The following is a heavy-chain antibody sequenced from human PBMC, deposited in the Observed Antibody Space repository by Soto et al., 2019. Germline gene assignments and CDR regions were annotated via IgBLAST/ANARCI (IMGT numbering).Heavy chain of an antibody. CDR1: GFTFSDYY. V-gene: IGHV3-11*01. CDR3: ARDHCSGGTCYEDAFDV. J-gene: IGHJ3*01. D-gene: IGHD2-15*01. Sequence: GSLRLSCAASGFTFSDYYMSWIRQAPGKGLEWLSYISGSGDTIYYADSVRGRFTISRDNAKKSLYLQMNSLRAEDTALYYCARDHCSGGTCYEDAFDVWGQGTMVTVSS. CDR2: ISGSGDTI.